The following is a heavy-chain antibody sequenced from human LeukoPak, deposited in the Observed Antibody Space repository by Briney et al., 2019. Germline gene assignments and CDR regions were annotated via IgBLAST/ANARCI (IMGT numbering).Heavy chain of an antibody. D-gene: IGHD3-3*01. CDR3: ARDLTYDFWSGFYF. CDR1: GGSFSGYY. Sequence: PSETLSLTCAVSGGSFSGYYWNWIRQPPGKGLEWIGEINHSGSTNYNPSLKSRVTISIDTSKNQFSLKLSSVTAADTAVYYCARDLTYDFWSGFYFWGQGVLVTVSS. CDR2: INHSGST. V-gene: IGHV4-34*01. J-gene: IGHJ4*02.